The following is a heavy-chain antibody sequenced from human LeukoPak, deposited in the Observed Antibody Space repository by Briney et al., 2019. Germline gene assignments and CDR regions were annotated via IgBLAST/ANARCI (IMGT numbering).Heavy chain of an antibody. D-gene: IGHD5-12*01. V-gene: IGHV4-61*01. CDR2: IYTSGST. CDR3: ARDGYSGYGDY. J-gene: IGHJ4*02. CDR1: GGSVSSGSYY. Sequence: PSETLSLTCTVSGGSVSSGSYYWSWIRQPPGKGLEWIGRIYTSGSTNYNPSLKSRVTMSVDTSKYQFSLKLSSVTAADTAVYYCARDGYSGYGDYWGQGTLVTVSS.